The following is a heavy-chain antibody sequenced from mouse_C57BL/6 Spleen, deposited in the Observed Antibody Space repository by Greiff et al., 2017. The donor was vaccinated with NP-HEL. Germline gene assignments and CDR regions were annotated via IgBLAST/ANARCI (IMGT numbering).Heavy chain of an antibody. V-gene: IGHV1-78*01. Sequence: VQLQQSDAELVKPGASVKISCKVSGYTFTDHTIHWMKQRPEQGLEWIGYIYPRDGSTKYNEKFKGKATLTADKSSSTAYMQLNSLTSEDSAVYCWARINWDVWYFDVWGTGTTVTVSS. CDR1: GYTFTDHT. CDR3: ARINWDVWYFDV. J-gene: IGHJ1*03. CDR2: IYPRDGST. D-gene: IGHD4-1*01.